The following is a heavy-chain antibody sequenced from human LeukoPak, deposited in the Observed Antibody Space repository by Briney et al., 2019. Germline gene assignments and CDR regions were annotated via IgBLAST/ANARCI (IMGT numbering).Heavy chain of an antibody. Sequence: PGGSLRLSCAASGFTVTSNFMSWVRQAPGKGLEWVSVIHSGGATYYADSVKGRFTISRDISKNALYLQMNSLRGDDTAVYYCAGSAVTNLDSWGQGNVAPVSS. J-gene: IGHJ4*02. CDR3: AGSAVTNLDS. D-gene: IGHD4-23*01. V-gene: IGHV3-66*01. CDR2: IHSGGAT. CDR1: GFTVTSNF.